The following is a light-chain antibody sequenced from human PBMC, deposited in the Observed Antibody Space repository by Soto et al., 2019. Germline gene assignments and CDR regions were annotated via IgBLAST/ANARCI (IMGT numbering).Light chain of an antibody. CDR2: SAS. CDR3: QQSYTTPRT. J-gene: IGKJ4*02. CDR1: QYISTY. Sequence: DIQMTQSPSSLSESDGDRFTISCRASQYISTYLNWYRQKSGKAPEVRIESASTLQSGVPSRFSGRGYGTDVTLTIISLQSEDFATYYCQQSYTTPRTFGAGTKVDIK. V-gene: IGKV1-39*01.